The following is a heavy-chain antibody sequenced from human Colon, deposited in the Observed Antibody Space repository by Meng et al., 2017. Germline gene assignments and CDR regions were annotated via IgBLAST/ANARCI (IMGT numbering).Heavy chain of an antibody. CDR2: MSSTGNTI. CDR3: ARVARTGSYKYNFLDS. V-gene: IGHV3-48*03. D-gene: IGHD1-1*01. CDR1: GFTFSLYE. Sequence: GESLKISCAASGFTFSLYEMIWVRQAPGKGLEWVSYMSSTGNTINYADSVKGRFTISRDNAQNSLYLQLDSLTADDTGVYYCARVARTGSYKYNFLDSWGQGTLVTVSS. J-gene: IGHJ4*02.